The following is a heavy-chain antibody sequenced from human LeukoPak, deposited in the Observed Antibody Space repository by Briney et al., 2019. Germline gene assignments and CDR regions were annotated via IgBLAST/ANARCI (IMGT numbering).Heavy chain of an antibody. CDR2: LNWNGKNT. J-gene: IGHJ6*02. V-gene: IGHV3-20*04. Sequence: GGSLRLSCAASGFSFDNYGMTWVRQAPGKALEWVSGLNWNGKNTGYADSVRGRFSISRDNAKDSLFLQMDSLRVEDTALYYCARDREYSYGYGLIYYYYGMDVWGQGTTVTVSS. D-gene: IGHD5-18*01. CDR3: ARDREYSYGYGLIYYYYGMDV. CDR1: GFSFDNYG.